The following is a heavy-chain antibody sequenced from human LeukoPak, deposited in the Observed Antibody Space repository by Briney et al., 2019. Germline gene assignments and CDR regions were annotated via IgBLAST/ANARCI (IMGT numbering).Heavy chain of an antibody. CDR2: INPNSGGT. V-gene: IGHV1-2*06. CDR1: GYTFTGYY. J-gene: IGHJ5*02. CDR3: ARDLKRELGWFDP. D-gene: IGHD1-26*01. Sequence: GASLKFSCKASGYTFTGYYMHWVRQAPGQGLEWMGRINPNSGGTNYAQKFQGRVTMTRDTSISTAYMELSRLRSDDTAVYYCARDLKRELGWFDPWGQRTLVTVSS.